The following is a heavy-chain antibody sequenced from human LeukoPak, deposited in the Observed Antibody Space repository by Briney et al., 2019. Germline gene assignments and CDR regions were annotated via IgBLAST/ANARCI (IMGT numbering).Heavy chain of an antibody. CDR2: IYHSGST. CDR3: AGSVTPGGPIFFDY. V-gene: IGHV4-30-2*01. CDR1: GGSISSGGYS. Sequence: SETLSLTCAVSGGSISSGGYSWSRIRQPPGKGLEWIVYIYHSGSTYYNPSLKSRVTISVDRSKNQFSLKLSSVTAADTAVYYCAGSVTPGGPIFFDYWGQGTLVTVSS. J-gene: IGHJ4*02. D-gene: IGHD3-10*01.